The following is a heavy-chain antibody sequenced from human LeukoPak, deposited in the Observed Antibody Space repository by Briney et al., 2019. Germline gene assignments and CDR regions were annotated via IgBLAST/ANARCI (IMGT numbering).Heavy chain of an antibody. J-gene: IGHJ4*02. V-gene: IGHV3-48*03. Sequence: GGSLRFSCAASGFTFSSYEMNWVRQAPGKGLEWVSYISSSGSTIYYADSGRGRFTISRDNDKNSLYLQMNSLRVEDTAVYYCARRGRALDYWGQGTLVTVSS. CDR3: ARRGRALDY. CDR2: ISSSGSTI. CDR1: GFTFSSYE.